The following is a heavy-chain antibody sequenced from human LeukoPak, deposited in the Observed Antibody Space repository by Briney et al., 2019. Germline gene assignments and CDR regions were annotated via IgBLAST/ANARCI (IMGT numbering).Heavy chain of an antibody. CDR1: GGSISSYY. J-gene: IGHJ4*02. D-gene: IGHD1-14*01. Sequence: SETLSLTCTVSGGSISSYYWSWIRQPAGKGLEWIGRIYTSGSTNYNPSLKSRVTMSVDTSKNQFSLKLSSVTAADTAVYYCARHGGTRITLVEVYYFDYWGQGTLVTVSS. CDR2: IYTSGST. CDR3: ARHGGTRITLVEVYYFDY. V-gene: IGHV4-4*07.